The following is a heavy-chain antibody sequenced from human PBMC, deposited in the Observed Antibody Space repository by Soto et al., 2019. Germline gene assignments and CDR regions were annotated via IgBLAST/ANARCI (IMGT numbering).Heavy chain of an antibody. CDR1: GYGFISYG. J-gene: IGHJ4*02. D-gene: IGHD6-6*01. Sequence: ASVKVSCKGSGYGFISYGVSWVRQAPGQGLEWMGIINPSGGSTSFAQKFQGRVTMTRDTSTSTVYMELISLTSEDTAVYYCARDVGMASRPYLDYWGQGTLVTVSS. V-gene: IGHV1-46*01. CDR3: ARDVGMASRPYLDY. CDR2: INPSGGST.